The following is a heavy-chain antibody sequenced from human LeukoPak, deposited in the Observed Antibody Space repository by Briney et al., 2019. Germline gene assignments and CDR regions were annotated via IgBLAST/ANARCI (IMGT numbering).Heavy chain of an antibody. CDR2: ISPNSGGT. D-gene: IGHD2-2*01. CDR3: ARQLETTSWFGY. CDR1: GSTFSDYY. V-gene: IGHV1-2*06. J-gene: IGHJ4*02. Sequence: ASVKVSCKASGSTFSDYYLHWVRLAPGQGLEWMGRISPNSGGTDYAQKFQGKVTMTRDASISTVYMDLNRLRSDDTAIYYCARQLETTSWFGYWGQGTLVIVS.